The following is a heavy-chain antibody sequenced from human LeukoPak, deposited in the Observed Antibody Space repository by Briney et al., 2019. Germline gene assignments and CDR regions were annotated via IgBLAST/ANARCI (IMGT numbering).Heavy chain of an antibody. V-gene: IGHV1-18*01. J-gene: IGHJ3*01. CDR1: GSAFNRYG. CDR2: ISTYNGNA. CDR3: ARARDTSGWYLDAFGV. D-gene: IGHD6-19*01. Sequence: ASVKLSCNASGSAFNRYGLSWVRQAPGQGHEWMGWISTYNGNAHYAQKLQGRVTMTIDTSTSTAYMELRSLRPDDTAVYYCARARDTSGWYLDAFGVWGQGTLVSVSS.